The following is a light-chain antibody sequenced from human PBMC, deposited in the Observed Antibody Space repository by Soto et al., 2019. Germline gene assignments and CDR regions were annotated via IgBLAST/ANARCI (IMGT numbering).Light chain of an antibody. V-gene: IGKV3-11*01. CDR2: DAS. CDR1: QSVTDY. Sequence: EIVLTQSPGTQSLSPGERATLSCRASQSVTDYLVWYQQKPGQAPRLLIYDASNRATGIPARFSGSGSGTDFTLVISSLEPEDSAVYSCQQRSTWPWTFGQGTKVEI. CDR3: QQRSTWPWT. J-gene: IGKJ1*01.